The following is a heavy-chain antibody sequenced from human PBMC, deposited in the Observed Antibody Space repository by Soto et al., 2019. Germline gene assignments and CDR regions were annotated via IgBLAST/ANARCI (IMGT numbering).Heavy chain of an antibody. CDR2: ISGRTGIT. CDR3: ANLRGVLRGLTTRRDNDDY. V-gene: IGHV3-23*01. Sequence: HPGGSLRLSCSASGFTFSSYALSWVRQTPGKRLEWVSGISGRTGITYYADSVKGRFTISRDNSKNTLYLQMNSLRAEDTAVYYCANLRGVLRGLTTRRDNDDYWGQGTLVTVSS. CDR1: GFTFSSYA. D-gene: IGHD1-1*01. J-gene: IGHJ4*02.